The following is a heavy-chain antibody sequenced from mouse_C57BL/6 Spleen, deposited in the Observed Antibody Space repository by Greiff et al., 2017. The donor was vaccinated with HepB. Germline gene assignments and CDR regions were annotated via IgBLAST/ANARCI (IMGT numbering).Heavy chain of an antibody. CDR3: ARDGYDGRPFAY. J-gene: IGHJ3*01. CDR1: GYTFTSYT. Sequence: VKLMESGAELARPGASVKMSCKASGYTFTSYTMHWVKQRPGQGLEWIGYINPSSGYTKYNQKFKDKATLTADKSSSTAYMQLSSLTSEDSAVYYCARDGYDGRPFAYWGQGTLVTVSA. D-gene: IGHD2-2*01. CDR2: INPSSGYT. V-gene: IGHV1-4*01.